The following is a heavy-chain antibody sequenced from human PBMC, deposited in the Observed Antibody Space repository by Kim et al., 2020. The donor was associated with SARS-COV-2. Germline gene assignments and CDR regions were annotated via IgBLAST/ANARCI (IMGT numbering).Heavy chain of an antibody. CDR3: AREGRLRGHSSGWGRKNGMDV. Sequence: ASVKVSCKASGYTFTGYYMHWVRQAPGQGLEWMGRINPNSGGTNYAQKFQGRVTMTRDTSISTAYMELSRLRSDDTAVYYCAREGRLRGHSSGWGRKNGMDVWGQGTTVTVSS. J-gene: IGHJ6*02. CDR2: INPNSGGT. V-gene: IGHV1-2*06. CDR1: GYTFTGYY. D-gene: IGHD6-19*01.